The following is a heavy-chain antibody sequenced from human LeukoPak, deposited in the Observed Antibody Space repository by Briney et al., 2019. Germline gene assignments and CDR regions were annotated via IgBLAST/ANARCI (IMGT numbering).Heavy chain of an antibody. D-gene: IGHD3-3*01. J-gene: IGHJ3*02. Sequence: GGSLRLSCAASGFTLSSYTMNWVRQAPGKGLEWVSYIDLSGSTLYYVDSVKGRFTISRGNAKNSLYLQMNSLRAEDTAVYYCAKVYFWSGYYDRDAFDIWGQGTMVTVSS. CDR2: IDLSGSTL. V-gene: IGHV3-48*04. CDR1: GFTLSSYT. CDR3: AKVYFWSGYYDRDAFDI.